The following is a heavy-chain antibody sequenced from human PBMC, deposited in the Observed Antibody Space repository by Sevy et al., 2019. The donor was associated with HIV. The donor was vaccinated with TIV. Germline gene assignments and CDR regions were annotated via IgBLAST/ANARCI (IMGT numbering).Heavy chain of an antibody. CDR1: GFMFSSYS. CDR2: ISSDSNYI. J-gene: IGHJ6*02. V-gene: IGHV3-21*01. Sequence: GWSLRLSCAASGFMFSSYSMNWVRQAPGKGLEWVSSISSDSNYIYYADSVKGRFTISRDNAKNSLYLQMNSLRAEDTAVYYCAGPDATGGMDVWGQGSTVTVSS. CDR3: AGPDATGGMDV.